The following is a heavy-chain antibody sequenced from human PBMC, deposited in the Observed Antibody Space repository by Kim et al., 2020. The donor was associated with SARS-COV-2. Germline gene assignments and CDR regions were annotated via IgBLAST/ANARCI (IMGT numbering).Heavy chain of an antibody. CDR3: ATDPYGSGKRSGY. V-gene: IGHV1-24*01. D-gene: IGHD3-10*01. Sequence: YAQKFQGRVTMTEDTSTDTAYMELSSLRSEDTAVYYCATDPYGSGKRSGYWGQGTLVTVSS. J-gene: IGHJ4*02.